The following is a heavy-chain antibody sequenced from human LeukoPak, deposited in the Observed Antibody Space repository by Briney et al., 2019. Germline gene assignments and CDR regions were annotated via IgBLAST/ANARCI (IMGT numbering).Heavy chain of an antibody. D-gene: IGHD3/OR15-3a*01. CDR1: GFTVSSNY. CDR3: ARGQDYSFDY. Sequence: GGSLRLSCAVSGFTVSSNYMSWVRQAPGKGLEWVSVICSGGSTYYADSVKGRFTISRDNSKNTLYLQMNSLRAEDTAVYYCARGQDYSFDYWGQGTLVTVSS. CDR2: ICSGGST. V-gene: IGHV3-66*01. J-gene: IGHJ4*02.